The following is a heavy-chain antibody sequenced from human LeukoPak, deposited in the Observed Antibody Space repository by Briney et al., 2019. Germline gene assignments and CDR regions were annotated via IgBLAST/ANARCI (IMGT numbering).Heavy chain of an antibody. CDR2: ILYSGAT. Sequence: SETLSLTCTVSGGSISTSHPYWGWIRQPPGKGLQWIGSILYSGATYYNPSLESRVTISLDPSKTLLSLKLTSVTASDTAVYFCARNSSGKKDFWGQGALVTVSS. V-gene: IGHV4-39*01. D-gene: IGHD3-10*01. J-gene: IGHJ4*02. CDR3: ARNSSGKKDF. CDR1: GGSISTSHPY.